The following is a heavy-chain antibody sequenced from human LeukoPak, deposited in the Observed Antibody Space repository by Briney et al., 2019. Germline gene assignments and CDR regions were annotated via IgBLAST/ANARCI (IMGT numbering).Heavy chain of an antibody. Sequence: SVTVSYKASGGTFSSYAISWVRQAPGQGLEWMGGITPMFGTANYAQKFQGRVTITADESTSTAYMELSSLRSEDTAVYYCVRDGSYYDSSGYYYLYWGQGTLVTVSS. D-gene: IGHD3-22*01. J-gene: IGHJ4*02. CDR2: ITPMFGTA. CDR3: VRDGSYYDSSGYYYLY. V-gene: IGHV1-69*13. CDR1: GGTFSSYA.